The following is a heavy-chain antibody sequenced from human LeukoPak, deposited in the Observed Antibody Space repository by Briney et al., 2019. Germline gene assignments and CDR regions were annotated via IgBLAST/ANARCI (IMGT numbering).Heavy chain of an antibody. V-gene: IGHV4-39*01. Sequence: PSETLSLTCSVSGGSISLSCYYWGWIRQPPGEGLEWIGSFYSSGSTYSNPSLKSRVTISVDTSKNQFSLRLSSVTAADTAVYYCARSSGWARNSYYYYYMDVWGKGTTVTVSS. CDR3: ARSSGWARNSYYYYYMDV. D-gene: IGHD6-19*01. J-gene: IGHJ6*03. CDR2: FYSSGST. CDR1: GGSISLSCYY.